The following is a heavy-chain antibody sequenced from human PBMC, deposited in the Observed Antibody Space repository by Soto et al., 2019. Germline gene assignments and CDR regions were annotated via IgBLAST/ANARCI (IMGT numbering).Heavy chain of an antibody. V-gene: IGHV3-30*18. Sequence: ESGGGVVQPGRSLRLSCAASGFTFSSYGMHWVRQAPGKGLEWVAVISYDGSNKYYADSVKGRFTISRDNSKNTLYLQMNSLRAEDTAVYYCAKDPSYYYDSSGLDYWGQGTLVTVSS. CDR3: AKDPSYYYDSSGLDY. D-gene: IGHD3-22*01. CDR2: ISYDGSNK. J-gene: IGHJ4*02. CDR1: GFTFSSYG.